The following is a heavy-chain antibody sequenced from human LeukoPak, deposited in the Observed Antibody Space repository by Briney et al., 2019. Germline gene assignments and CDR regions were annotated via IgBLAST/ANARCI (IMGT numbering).Heavy chain of an antibody. CDR2: ISSSGSTI. V-gene: IGHV3-48*03. D-gene: IGHD3-10*01. Sequence: GGSLRLSCAASGFTFSSYEMNWVRQAPGKGLEWVSYISSSGSTIYYADSVKGRFTISRDYSKNTLYLQMNSLRTEETAVYYCAKGPAMVRGTFDPWGQGTLVTVSS. CDR1: GFTFSSYE. J-gene: IGHJ5*02. CDR3: AKGPAMVRGTFDP.